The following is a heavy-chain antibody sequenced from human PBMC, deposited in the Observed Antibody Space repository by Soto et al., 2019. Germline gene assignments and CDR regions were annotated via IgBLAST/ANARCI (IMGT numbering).Heavy chain of an antibody. CDR2: ISNNGDGT. CDR1: GFTFSAFA. CDR3: TRAPSLTLLYDH. J-gene: IGHJ4*02. D-gene: IGHD3-9*01. Sequence: EVQLVESGGGVVQPGGSLRLSCAASGFTFSAFAMHWVRLATGRGLEYVSAISNNGDGTYYANSVKGRFIISRDNSKNTLFLHMDILRSDDMAMYFCTRAPSLTLLYDHWFQGTLVTVSS. V-gene: IGHV3-64*01.